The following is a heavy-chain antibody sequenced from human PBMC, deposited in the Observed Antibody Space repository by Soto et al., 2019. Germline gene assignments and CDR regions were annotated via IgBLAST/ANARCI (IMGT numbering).Heavy chain of an antibody. J-gene: IGHJ4*02. CDR2: INAGNANT. Sequence: GASVKVSCKASGYTFTSYAMHWLRQAPGQRLEWMGWINAGNANTKYSQKFQGRVTITRDTSASTAYMELSSLRSKDTAVYYCARTTPAGSNHDFDYWGQGTLVTVSS. CDR1: GYTFTSYA. D-gene: IGHD1-26*01. CDR3: ARTTPAGSNHDFDY. V-gene: IGHV1-3*01.